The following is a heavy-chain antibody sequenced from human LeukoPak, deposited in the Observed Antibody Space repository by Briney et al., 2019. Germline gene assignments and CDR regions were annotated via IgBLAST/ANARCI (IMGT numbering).Heavy chain of an antibody. D-gene: IGHD5-12*01. V-gene: IGHV3-30*03. Sequence: GGSLRLSCAASGFTFSSYGMHWVRQAPGKGLEWVAVISYDGSNKYYADSVKGRFTISRDNAKNSLYLQMNSLRAEDTAVYYCARPGRDPRWSGYDDAFDIWGQGTMVTVSS. CDR3: ARPGRDPRWSGYDDAFDI. CDR1: GFTFSSYG. J-gene: IGHJ3*02. CDR2: ISYDGSNK.